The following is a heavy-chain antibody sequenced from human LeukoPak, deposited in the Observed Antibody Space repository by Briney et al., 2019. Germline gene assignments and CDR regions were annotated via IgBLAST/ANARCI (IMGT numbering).Heavy chain of an antibody. Sequence: SDTLSLICTVWGGFIRTYHWICPRQPPGKALEGMGYVSYCENTKYNPSLKSGVTISIHTTNDRFSQMLISGTAADKAVYYYGRRGREPGRYVGYDDWHFDHWGQGTLVTVSS. D-gene: IGHD5-12*01. J-gene: IGHJ4*02. CDR2: VSYCENT. CDR3: GRRGREPGRYVGYDDWHFDH. V-gene: IGHV4-59*08. CDR1: GGFIRTYH.